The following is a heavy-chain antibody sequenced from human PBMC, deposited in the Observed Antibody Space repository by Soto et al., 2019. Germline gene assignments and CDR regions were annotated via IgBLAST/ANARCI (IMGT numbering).Heavy chain of an antibody. CDR2: IWYDGSNK. D-gene: IGHD3-10*01. J-gene: IGHJ4*02. Sequence: GGSLRLSCAASGFTFSSYGMHWVRQAPGKGLEWVAVIWYDGSNKYYADSVKGRFTISRDNSKNTLYLQMNSLRAEDTAVYYCAREGVSGSGRDSHIFDYWGQGTLVTVSS. V-gene: IGHV3-33*01. CDR3: AREGVSGSGRDSHIFDY. CDR1: GFTFSSYG.